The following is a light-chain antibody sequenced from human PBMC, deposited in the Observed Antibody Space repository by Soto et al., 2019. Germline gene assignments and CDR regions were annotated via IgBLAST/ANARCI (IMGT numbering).Light chain of an antibody. J-gene: IGLJ1*01. CDR1: SSDVGGYNY. V-gene: IGLV2-14*01. Sequence: QSVLTQPASVSASPGQSITISCTGTSSDVGGYNYVSWYQQRPGKAPKLLIYEVSDRPSGVSNRFSGSKSGNTASLTISGLQAEDEADYYCSSYTTSSTLVFATGTKDTVL. CDR3: SSYTTSSTLV. CDR2: EVS.